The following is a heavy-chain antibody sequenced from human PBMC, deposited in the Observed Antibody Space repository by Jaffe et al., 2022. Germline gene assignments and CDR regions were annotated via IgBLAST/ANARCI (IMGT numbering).Heavy chain of an antibody. CDR3: ARVGGLTGYYIYYFDY. Sequence: QVQLQQWGAGLLKPSETLSLTCAVYGGSFSGYYWSWIRQPPGKGLEWIGEINHSGSTNYNPSLKSRVTISVDTSKNQFSLKLSSVTAADTAVYYCARVGGLTGYYIYYFDYWGQGTLVTVSS. D-gene: IGHD3-9*01. CDR1: GGSFSGYY. J-gene: IGHJ4*02. V-gene: IGHV4-34*01. CDR2: INHSGST.